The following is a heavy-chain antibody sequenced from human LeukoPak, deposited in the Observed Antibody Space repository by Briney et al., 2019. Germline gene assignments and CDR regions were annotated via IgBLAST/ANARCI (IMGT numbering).Heavy chain of an antibody. CDR3: ARHSRLYGDYHTVDY. CDR1: GGSFSGYY. Sequence: SETLSLTCAVYGGSFSGYYWSWIRQPPGKGLEWIGEINHSGSTNYNPSLKSRVTISVDTSKNQFSLKLSSVTAADTAVYYCARHSRLYGDYHTVDYWGQGTPVTVSS. J-gene: IGHJ4*02. V-gene: IGHV4-34*01. CDR2: INHSGST. D-gene: IGHD4-17*01.